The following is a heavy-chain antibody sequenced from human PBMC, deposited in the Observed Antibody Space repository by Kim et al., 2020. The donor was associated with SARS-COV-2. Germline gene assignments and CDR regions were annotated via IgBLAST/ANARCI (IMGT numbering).Heavy chain of an antibody. D-gene: IGHD6-6*01. CDR3: ARIRLIAARPGALDY. V-gene: IGHV1-69*13. CDR2: IIPIFGTA. J-gene: IGHJ4*02. Sequence: SVKVSCKASGGTFSSYAISWVRQAPGQGLEWMGGIIPIFGTANYAQKFQGRVTITADESTSTAYMELSSLRSEDTAVYYCARIRLIAARPGALDYWGQGTLVTVSS. CDR1: GGTFSSYA.